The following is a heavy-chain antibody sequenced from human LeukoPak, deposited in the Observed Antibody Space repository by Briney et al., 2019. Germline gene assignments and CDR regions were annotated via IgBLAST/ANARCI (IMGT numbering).Heavy chain of an antibody. D-gene: IGHD3-3*01. CDR1: GGSISSGSYY. J-gene: IGHJ4*02. Sequence: PSETLSLTCTVSGGSISSGSYYWNWIRQPAGKGLEWIASIHHSGSTYYNPSLKSRVTIPVDTSKNQLSLKLTSVTAADTAVYYCARALGVVIYFDYWGQGTLVTVSS. CDR2: IHHSGST. CDR3: ARALGVVIYFDY. V-gene: IGHV4-39*07.